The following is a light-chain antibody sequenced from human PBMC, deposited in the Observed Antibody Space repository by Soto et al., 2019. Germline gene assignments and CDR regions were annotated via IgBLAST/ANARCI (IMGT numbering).Light chain of an antibody. CDR1: RTINNW. CDR2: HAS. CDR3: QHYNSYPWT. V-gene: IGKV1-5*01. J-gene: IGKJ1*01. Sequence: DIQMTQSPSTLSASIGDRVTITCRASRTINNWFAWYQQKPGKAPNLLIYHASNLETGVPSRFSGSAFGTEFTLTISSLQTDYLATYYCQHYNSYPWTSGHGTKVEIK.